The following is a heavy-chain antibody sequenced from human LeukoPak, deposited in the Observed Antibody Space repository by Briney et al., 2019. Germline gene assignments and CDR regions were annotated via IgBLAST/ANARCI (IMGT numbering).Heavy chain of an antibody. CDR2: ISYDENSK. D-gene: IGHD1-26*01. J-gene: IGHJ6*02. CDR3: ARDFGGSYYYYYGMDV. CDR1: GFTFSGYA. V-gene: IGHV3-30-3*01. Sequence: PGRSLRLSCAASGFTFSGYAMHWVRQAPGKGLEWVAVISYDENSKYYADSVKGRFTISRDNSKNTLYLQMNSLRAEDTAVYYCARDFGGSYYYYYGMDVWGQGTTVTVSS.